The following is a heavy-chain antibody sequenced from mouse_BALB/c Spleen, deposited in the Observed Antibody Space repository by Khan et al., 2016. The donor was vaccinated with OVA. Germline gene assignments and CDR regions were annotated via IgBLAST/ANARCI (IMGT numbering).Heavy chain of an antibody. Sequence: QIQLVQSGPELKKPGETVKISCKASGYTFTNYAVNWVRQAPGKGFKWMGWINTYTGEPTYADYFKGRFAFSLDTSASAAYLQINNLKNEDTATYYCARGHWYFDVWGAGTTVTVSS. CDR1: GYTFTNYA. V-gene: IGHV9-3-1*01. J-gene: IGHJ1*01. CDR2: INTYTGEP. CDR3: ARGHWYFDV.